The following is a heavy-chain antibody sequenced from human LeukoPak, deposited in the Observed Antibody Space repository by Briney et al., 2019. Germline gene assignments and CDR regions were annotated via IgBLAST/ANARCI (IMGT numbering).Heavy chain of an antibody. Sequence: SETLSLTCAVYGGSFSGYYWSWIRQPPGKGLEWIGEINHGGSPNYNPSLKSRVTISVDTSKNQFSLRLSSVTAADTAVYYCARGPPRPHLKWYDRWGRGTLVTVSS. V-gene: IGHV4-34*01. CDR1: GGSFSGYY. CDR3: ARGPPRPHLKWYDR. J-gene: IGHJ5*02. CDR2: INHGGSP.